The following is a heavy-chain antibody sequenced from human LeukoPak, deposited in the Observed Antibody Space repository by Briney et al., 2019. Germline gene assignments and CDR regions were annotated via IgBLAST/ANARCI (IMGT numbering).Heavy chain of an antibody. CDR2: ISSSSSYI. V-gene: IGHV3-21*01. D-gene: IGHD7-27*01. Sequence: GGSLRLSCAASGFTFSSYSMNWVRQAPGKGLEWVSSISSSSSYIYYADSAKGRFTISRDNAKNSLYLQMNSLRAEDTAVYYCARRGREESGVEPHYYYYGMDIWGQGTTVTVSS. CDR3: ARRGREESGVEPHYYYYGMDI. J-gene: IGHJ6*02. CDR1: GFTFSSYS.